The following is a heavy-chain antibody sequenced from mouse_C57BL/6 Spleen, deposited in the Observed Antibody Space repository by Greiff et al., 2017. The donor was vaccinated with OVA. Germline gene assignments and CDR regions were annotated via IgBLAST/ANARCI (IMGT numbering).Heavy chain of an antibody. J-gene: IGHJ4*01. CDR3: VRGDDRYAMDY. V-gene: IGHV10-1*01. CDR2: IRSKSNNYAT. Sequence: EVMLVESGGGLVQPKGSLKLSCAASGFSFNTYAMNWVRQAPGKGLEWVARIRSKSNNYATYYADSVKDRFTISRDDSESMLYLQMNNLKTEDTAMYYCVRGDDRYAMDYWGQGTSVTVSS. CDR1: GFSFNTYA.